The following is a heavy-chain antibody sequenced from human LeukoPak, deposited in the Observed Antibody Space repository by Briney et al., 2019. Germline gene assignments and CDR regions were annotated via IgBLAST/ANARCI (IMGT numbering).Heavy chain of an antibody. V-gene: IGHV4-59*01. Sequence: PSETLSLTCTVSGGFISSYYWSWIRQPPGKGLEWIGYIYYSGSTNYNPSLKSRVTISVDTSKNQFSLKLSSVTAADTAVYYCTRDQRYYYDSSGYHNWFDPWGQGTLVTVSS. CDR2: IYYSGST. CDR1: GGFISSYY. J-gene: IGHJ5*02. CDR3: TRDQRYYYDSSGYHNWFDP. D-gene: IGHD3-22*01.